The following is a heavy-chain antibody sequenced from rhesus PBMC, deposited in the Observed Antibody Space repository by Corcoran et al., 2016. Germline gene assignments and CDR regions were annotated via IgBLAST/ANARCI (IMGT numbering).Heavy chain of an antibody. Sequence: EVQLVESGGGLVQPGGSLRPSCAASGFTFSHYWMSWVRPVPGKGLDLVGRIKNKADGGTAAYAESVKGRFTISRDDSKNTLYLQMNSLKTEDTAVYYCTPNRFDVWGPGVLVTVSS. CDR2: IKNKADGGTA. CDR1: GFTFSHYW. V-gene: IGHV3-16*02. J-gene: IGHJ5-1*01. CDR3: TPNRFDV.